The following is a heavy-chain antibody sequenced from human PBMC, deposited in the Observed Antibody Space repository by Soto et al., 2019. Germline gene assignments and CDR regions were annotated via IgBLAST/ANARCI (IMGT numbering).Heavy chain of an antibody. CDR3: ARGPYSGYVMVYYYYYMDV. CDR1: GGSFSGYY. V-gene: IGHV4-34*01. CDR2: INHSGST. Sequence: SETLSLTCAVYGGSFSGYYWSWIRQPPGKGLEWIGEINHSGSTNYNPSLKSRVTISVDTSKNQFSLKLSSVTAADTAVYYCARGPYSGYVMVYYYYYMDVWGKGTTVTVSS. D-gene: IGHD5-12*01. J-gene: IGHJ6*03.